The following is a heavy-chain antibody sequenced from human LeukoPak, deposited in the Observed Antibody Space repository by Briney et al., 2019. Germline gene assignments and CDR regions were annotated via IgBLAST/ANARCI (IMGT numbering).Heavy chain of an antibody. V-gene: IGHV3-11*04. CDR1: GFIFSDYY. CDR3: ARDHHRRHYDSQARDTFDI. Sequence: GGSLRLSCAASGFIFSDYYMSWIRQAPGKGLEWVSYISSGGSSIYYADSVKGRFTISRDNAKNSLYLQMNSLRVEDTAVYYCARDHHRRHYDSQARDTFDIWGQGTMVTVSS. CDR2: ISSGGSSI. D-gene: IGHD3-22*01. J-gene: IGHJ3*02.